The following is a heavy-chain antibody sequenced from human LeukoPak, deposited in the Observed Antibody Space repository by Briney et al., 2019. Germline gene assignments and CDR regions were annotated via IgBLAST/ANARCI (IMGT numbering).Heavy chain of an antibody. J-gene: IGHJ4*02. V-gene: IGHV3-74*01. D-gene: IGHD1-26*01. Sequence: PGGSLRLSCAASGFTFSSYWMHWVRRAPGRGLVWVSRINSDGSSTSYADSVKGRFTISRDNAKNTLYLQMNSLRAEDTAVSYCAGGWDYLDYWGQGTLVTVSS. CDR1: GFTFSSYW. CDR3: AGGWDYLDY. CDR2: INSDGSST.